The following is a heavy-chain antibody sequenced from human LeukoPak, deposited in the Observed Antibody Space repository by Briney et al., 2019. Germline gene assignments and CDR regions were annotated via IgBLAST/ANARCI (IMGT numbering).Heavy chain of an antibody. Sequence: GGSLRLSCVASGFTFTNAWMRWVRRAPGKGLEWVGRIKSKGDAETTDYAAPVKHRFYLSRDDSENTLYLQMYSLRTEDTAVYYCTTDLGLTMIRGVLVSWGQGTLVTVSS. CDR2: IKSKGDAETT. CDR1: GFTFTNAW. D-gene: IGHD3-10*01. CDR3: TTDLGLTMIRGVLVS. J-gene: IGHJ4*02. V-gene: IGHV3-15*01.